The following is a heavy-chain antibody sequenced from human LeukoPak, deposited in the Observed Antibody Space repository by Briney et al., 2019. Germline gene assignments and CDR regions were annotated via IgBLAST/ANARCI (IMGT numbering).Heavy chain of an antibody. CDR1: GFTFSSYA. V-gene: IGHV3-23*01. Sequence: PGGSLRLSCAASGFTFSSYAMSWVRQAPGKGLEWVSAISGSGGSTYYADSVKGRFTISRDNSKNTLYLQMNSLRAEDTAVYYCAKDQMGMTTVTAVDYWGQGTLVTVSS. J-gene: IGHJ4*02. D-gene: IGHD4-17*01. CDR3: AKDQMGMTTVTAVDY. CDR2: ISGSGGST.